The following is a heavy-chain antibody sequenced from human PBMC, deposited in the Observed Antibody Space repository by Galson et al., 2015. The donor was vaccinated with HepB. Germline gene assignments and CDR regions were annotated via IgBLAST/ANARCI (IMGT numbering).Heavy chain of an antibody. Sequence: QVQLQESGPGLVKPSETLSLTCAVYGGSFNNYYWSWIRQPPGKGLEWIGEINHSGSTNYNPSLKSRVTMSVDTSKNQFSLKLSSVTAADTAVYYCARGLYSSSWYHYFQHWGQGTLVTVPS. CDR3: ARGLYSSSWYHYFQH. V-gene: IGHV4-34*10. D-gene: IGHD6-13*01. J-gene: IGHJ1*01. CDR2: INHSGST. CDR1: GGSFNNYY.